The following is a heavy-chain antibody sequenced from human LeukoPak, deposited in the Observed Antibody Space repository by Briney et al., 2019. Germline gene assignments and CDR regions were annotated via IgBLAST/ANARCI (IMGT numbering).Heavy chain of an antibody. V-gene: IGHV1-2*02. J-gene: IGHJ4*02. D-gene: IGHD1-26*01. CDR2: INPNSGGT. CDR3: ARVAIAEWDQTAPYFDY. CDR1: GYTFTGYY. Sequence: ASVKVSCKASGYTFTGYYMHWVRQAPGQGLEWMGWINPNSGGTNYAQKFQGRVTMTRDTSISTAYMELNRLRSDDTAVYYCARVAIAEWDQTAPYFDYWGQGTLVTVSS.